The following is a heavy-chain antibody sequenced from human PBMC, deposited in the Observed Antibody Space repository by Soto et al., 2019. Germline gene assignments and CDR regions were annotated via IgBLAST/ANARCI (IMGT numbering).Heavy chain of an antibody. CDR2: IYYSGST. D-gene: IGHD4-17*01. V-gene: IGHV4-30-4*01. Sequence: QVQLQESGPGLVKPSQTLSLTCTVSGGSISSGDYYWSWIRQPPGKGLEWIGYIYYSGSTYYNPSLKSRVTISVDTSKNHRSLELSSVTAADTAVYYCASHNYGDYEAFDIWGQGTMVTFSS. CDR3: ASHNYGDYEAFDI. J-gene: IGHJ3*02. CDR1: GGSISSGDYY.